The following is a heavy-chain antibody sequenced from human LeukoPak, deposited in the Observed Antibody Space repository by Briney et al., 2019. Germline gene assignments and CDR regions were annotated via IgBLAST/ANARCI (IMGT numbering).Heavy chain of an antibody. CDR1: GFTFSSYS. Sequence: PGGSLRLSCAASGFTFSSYSMNWVRQPPGKGLDWVSSISGSSTYIYYADSVKGRFTISRDNAKNSLYLQMNSLRAEDTAVYYCARALEPSIAVIDYWGQGTLVTVSS. CDR2: ISGSSTYI. J-gene: IGHJ4*02. D-gene: IGHD6-19*01. V-gene: IGHV3-21*01. CDR3: ARALEPSIAVIDY.